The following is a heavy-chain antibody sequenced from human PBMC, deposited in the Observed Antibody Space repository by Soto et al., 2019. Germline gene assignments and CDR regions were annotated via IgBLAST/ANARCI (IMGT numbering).Heavy chain of an antibody. D-gene: IGHD5-12*01. CDR1: GGTFSTYA. V-gene: IGHV1-69*01. CDR3: VHRRDGYNSAFFDY. CDR2: IIPIFHTA. Sequence: QVQLVQSGAEVKKPGSSVKVSCKASGGTFSTYAFSWVRQAPGQGLEWMGGIIPIFHTATYAQKFQGRVTIPADESTSTAYMALSSLRSEDTAVYYCVHRRDGYNSAFFDYWGQGTLVTVSS. J-gene: IGHJ4*02.